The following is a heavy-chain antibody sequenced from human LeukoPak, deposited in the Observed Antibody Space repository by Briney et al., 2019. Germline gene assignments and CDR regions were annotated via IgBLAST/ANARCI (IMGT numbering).Heavy chain of an antibody. CDR2: IKQDGSEK. J-gene: IGHJ3*02. Sequence: GGSLRLSCAASGFTFSSYWMSWVRQAPGKGLEWVANIKQDGSEKYYVDSVKGRFTISRDNAKNTVYLQMNSLRVEDTAVYYCARDSNCGGNCYSGINIFDIWGQGTMVTVSS. V-gene: IGHV3-7*01. CDR1: GFTFSSYW. D-gene: IGHD2-21*02. CDR3: ARDSNCGGNCYSGINIFDI.